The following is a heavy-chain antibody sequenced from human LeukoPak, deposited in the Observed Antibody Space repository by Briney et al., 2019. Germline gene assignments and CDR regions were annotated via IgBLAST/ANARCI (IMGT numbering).Heavy chain of an antibody. Sequence: SETLSLTCAVSGGSISSSNWWSWIRQPPGKGLEWIGEIYHSGSTNYNPSLKSRVTISVDKSKTQFSLKLSSVTAADTAVYYCARVGLYSTYYDFWSGYYPQPLDYWGQGTLVTVSS. CDR2: IYHSGST. CDR1: GGSISSSNW. D-gene: IGHD3-3*01. J-gene: IGHJ4*02. V-gene: IGHV4-4*02. CDR3: ARVGLYSTYYDFWSGYYPQPLDY.